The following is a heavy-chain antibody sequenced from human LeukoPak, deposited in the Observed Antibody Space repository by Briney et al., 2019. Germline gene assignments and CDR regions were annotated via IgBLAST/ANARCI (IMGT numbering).Heavy chain of an antibody. V-gene: IGHV1-18*01. CDR3: ARASILEYFDWLLSVPPTFDY. J-gene: IGHJ4*02. Sequence: ASVKVSCKASGYTFTSYGISWVRQAPGQGLEWMGWISAYNGNTNYAQKLQGRVTMTTDTSTSTAYMELRSLRSDDTAVYYCARASILEYFDWLLSVPPTFDYWGQGTLVTVSS. D-gene: IGHD3-9*01. CDR1: GYTFTSYG. CDR2: ISAYNGNT.